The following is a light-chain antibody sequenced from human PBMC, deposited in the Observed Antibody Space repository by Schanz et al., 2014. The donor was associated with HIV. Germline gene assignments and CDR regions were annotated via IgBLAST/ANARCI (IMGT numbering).Light chain of an antibody. CDR1: GSNIGSNT. V-gene: IGLV1-44*01. Sequence: QSVLTQPPSVSGTPGQRVTISCSGSGSNIGSNTVNWYQQLPGTAPKVLIYTNNQRPSGVPDRFSGSKSGTSASLAISGLRSEDEADYSCAAWDDSLSGPVFGGGTKLTGL. CDR2: TNN. CDR3: AAWDDSLSGPV. J-gene: IGLJ2*01.